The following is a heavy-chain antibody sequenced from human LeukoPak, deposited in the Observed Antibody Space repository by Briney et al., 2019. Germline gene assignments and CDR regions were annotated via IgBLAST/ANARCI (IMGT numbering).Heavy chain of an antibody. V-gene: IGHV3-30-3*01. Sequence: GGSLRLSCAASGFTFRNYVIHWVRQAPGKGLEWVAVTSSDLNVKLYADSVKGRFTISRDNAKNLVYLQMSSLRAEDTAIYYCARDETYDYESNGYLDFWGQGTVVTVSS. J-gene: IGHJ4*02. CDR1: GFTFRNYV. CDR3: ARDETYDYESNGYLDF. D-gene: IGHD3-22*01. CDR2: TSSDLNVK.